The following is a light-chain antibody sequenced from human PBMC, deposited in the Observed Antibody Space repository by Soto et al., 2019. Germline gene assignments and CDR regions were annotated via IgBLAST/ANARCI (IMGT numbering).Light chain of an antibody. CDR3: QQYYSSHPT. J-gene: IGKJ1*01. CDR2: WAS. Sequence: DIVMTQSPDSLAVSLGERATINCKSSQSVLYNSNNKNYLAWYQQKPGQPPKLLLYWASTRESGVPDRFSGSGSGTDFTLTVSGLQSEDVAVYYCQQYYSSHPTFGQGAKVEIK. V-gene: IGKV4-1*01. CDR1: QSVLYNSNNKNY.